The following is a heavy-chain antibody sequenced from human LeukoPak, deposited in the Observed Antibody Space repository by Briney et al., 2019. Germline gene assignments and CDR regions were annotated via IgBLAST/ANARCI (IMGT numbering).Heavy chain of an antibody. J-gene: IGHJ6*02. D-gene: IGHD6-6*01. CDR1: GGSISSGGYY. Sequence: SETLSLTCTVSGGSISSGGYYWSWIRQHPGKGLEWIGYIYYSGSTYYNPSLKSRVTISVDTSKNQFSLKLSSVTAADTAVYYCARDLRSSSYYYYGTDVWGQGTTVTVSS. V-gene: IGHV4-31*03. CDR3: ARDLRSSSYYYYGTDV. CDR2: IYYSGST.